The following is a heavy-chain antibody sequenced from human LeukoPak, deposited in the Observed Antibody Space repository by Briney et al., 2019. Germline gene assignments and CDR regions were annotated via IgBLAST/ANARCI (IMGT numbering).Heavy chain of an antibody. Sequence: TSETLSLTCTVSGGSISSSSYYWGWIRQPPGKGLEWIGSIYYSGSTYYNPSLKSRVTISVDTSKNQFSLKLSSVTAADTAVYYCARARGDYGDSTKVGYNAFDIWGQGTMVTVSS. V-gene: IGHV4-39*07. CDR1: GGSISSSSYY. D-gene: IGHD4-17*01. CDR2: IYYSGST. CDR3: ARARGDYGDSTKVGYNAFDI. J-gene: IGHJ3*02.